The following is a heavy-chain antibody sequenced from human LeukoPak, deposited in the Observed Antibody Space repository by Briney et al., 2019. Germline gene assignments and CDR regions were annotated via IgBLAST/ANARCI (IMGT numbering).Heavy chain of an antibody. Sequence: SETLSLTCTVSDGSISSYHWSWIRQPAGKGLEWIGRIFSTGSTNYNPSLKSRVTTSVDTSKNQFSLKLSSVTAADTAVYYCARVSTGGRYDYWGQGTLVTVSS. J-gene: IGHJ4*02. CDR3: ARVSTGGRYDY. CDR1: DGSISSYH. CDR2: IFSTGST. D-gene: IGHD1-14*01. V-gene: IGHV4-4*07.